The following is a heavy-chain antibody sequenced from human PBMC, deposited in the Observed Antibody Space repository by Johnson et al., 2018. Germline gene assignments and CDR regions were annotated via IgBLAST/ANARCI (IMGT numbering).Heavy chain of an antibody. Sequence: VQLVQGGGGLVQPGGSLRLCCVASGFTFSTDWMSWVRQAPGKGLEWVANIKKDGSEKYYVDSVKGRFTISRDNAKNSLYLQMNSLRAEDTAVYYCARAGGGYSLHAFDIWGQGTMVTVSS. J-gene: IGHJ3*02. CDR3: ARAGGGYSLHAFDI. V-gene: IGHV3-7*01. CDR1: GFTFSTDW. D-gene: IGHD5-18*01. CDR2: IKKDGSEK.